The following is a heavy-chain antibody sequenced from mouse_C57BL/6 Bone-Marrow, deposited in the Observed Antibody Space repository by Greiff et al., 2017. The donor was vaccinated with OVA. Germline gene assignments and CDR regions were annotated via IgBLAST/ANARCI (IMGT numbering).Heavy chain of an antibody. CDR1: GYTFTSYW. CDR2: IDPSDSYT. V-gene: IGHV1-59*01. J-gene: IGHJ3*01. CDR3: ARRDYGNYGFAY. Sequence: QVQLQQPGAELVRPGTSVKLSCKASGYTFTSYWMHWVKQRPGQDLEWIGVIDPSDSYTNYNQKFKGKATLTVDTSSSTAYMQLSSLTSEDSAVYYCARRDYGNYGFAYWGQGTLVTVSA. D-gene: IGHD2-1*01.